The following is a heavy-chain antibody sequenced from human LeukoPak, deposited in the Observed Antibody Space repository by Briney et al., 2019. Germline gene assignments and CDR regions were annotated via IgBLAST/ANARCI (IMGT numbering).Heavy chain of an antibody. D-gene: IGHD3-16*01. V-gene: IGHV3-23*01. CDR3: AKGGWGTVLDY. J-gene: IGHJ4*02. CDR2: ISGSGDST. CDR1: GFTFSNYA. Sequence: GGSLRLSCAASGFTFSNYAMPWVRQAPGKGLEWVSTISGSGDSTYYSDSVKGRFTISRDNSENTLYLQLNSLRAEDTAVYYCAKGGWGTVLDYWGQGTLVTVSS.